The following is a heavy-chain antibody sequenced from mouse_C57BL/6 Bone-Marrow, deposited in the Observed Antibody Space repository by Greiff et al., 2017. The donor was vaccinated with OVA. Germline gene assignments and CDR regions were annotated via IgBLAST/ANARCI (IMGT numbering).Heavy chain of an antibody. Sequence: VQLQQSDAELVKPGASVKISCKVSGYTFTDHTIHWMKQRPEQGLEWIGYIYPRDGSTKYNEKFKGKATLTADKSSSTAYMQLNSLISEESAVYFGARERYYYGSSYYFDYWGQGTTLTVSS. J-gene: IGHJ2*01. CDR1: GYTFTDHT. V-gene: IGHV1-78*01. CDR3: ARERYYYGSSYYFDY. CDR2: IYPRDGST. D-gene: IGHD1-1*01.